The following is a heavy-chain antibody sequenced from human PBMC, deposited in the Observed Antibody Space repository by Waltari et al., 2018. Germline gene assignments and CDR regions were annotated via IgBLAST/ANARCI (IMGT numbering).Heavy chain of an antibody. Sequence: EVQLVESGGGLVQPGGSLRLSCAASGFTVNDNYMNWVRQAPGKGLGWVSVIYSGGPTYYADSVKGRFTISRDNSKNTLYLQMNSLRVEDTAVYYCARAVVPAVIDCWGQGTLVTVSS. J-gene: IGHJ4*02. D-gene: IGHD2-2*01. CDR2: IYSGGPT. CDR1: GFTVNDNY. V-gene: IGHV3-66*02. CDR3: ARAVVPAVIDC.